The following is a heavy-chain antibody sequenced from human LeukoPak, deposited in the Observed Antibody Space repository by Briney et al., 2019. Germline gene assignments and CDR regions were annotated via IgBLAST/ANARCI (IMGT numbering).Heavy chain of an antibody. D-gene: IGHD3-10*01. CDR2: IYSSGST. V-gene: IGHV4-39*07. CDR3: ARDPAMVRGDYYFDY. Sequence: SETLSLTCAVSGASISGSGYYWGWIRQPPGKGLEWIGNIYSSGSTYYNASLQSRVTISIDTSKNQFSLRLSSVTAADTAVYYCARDPAMVRGDYYFDYWGQGTLVTVSS. CDR1: GASISGSGYY. J-gene: IGHJ4*02.